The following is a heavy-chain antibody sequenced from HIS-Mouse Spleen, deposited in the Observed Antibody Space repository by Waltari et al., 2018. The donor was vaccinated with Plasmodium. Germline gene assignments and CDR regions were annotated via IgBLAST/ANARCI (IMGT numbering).Heavy chain of an antibody. V-gene: IGHV2-70*18. CDR1: GFPLRTSEKC. D-gene: IGHD6-6*01. CDR2: IDWDDDK. J-gene: IGHJ4*02. CDR3: ARHKKRGQLVRGYFDY. Sequence: QVTLRESGPALVKPTHTLTLTCTFSGFPLRTSEKCVIWLRQPPGKALEWLARIDWDDDKYYSTSLKTRLTISKDTSKNQVVLTMTNMDPVDTATYYCARHKKRGQLVRGYFDYWGQGTLVTVSS.